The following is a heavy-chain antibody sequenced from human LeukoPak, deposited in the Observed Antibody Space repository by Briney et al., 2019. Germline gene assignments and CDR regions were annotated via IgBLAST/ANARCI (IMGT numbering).Heavy chain of an antibody. Sequence: GGSLRLSCAASGFTFSGSAMHWVRQASGKGLEGVGRIRSKANSYATAYAASVKGRFTISRDDSKNTAYLQMNSLKTEDTAVYYCTRQIAVAGSEDYWGQGTLVTVSS. CDR2: IRSKANSYAT. CDR1: GFTFSGSA. V-gene: IGHV3-73*01. CDR3: TRQIAVAGSEDY. J-gene: IGHJ4*02. D-gene: IGHD6-19*01.